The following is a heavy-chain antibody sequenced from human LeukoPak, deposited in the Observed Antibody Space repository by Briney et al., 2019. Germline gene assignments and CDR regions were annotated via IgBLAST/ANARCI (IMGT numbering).Heavy chain of an antibody. Sequence: GGSLRLSCAASGFTFSSYWMSWVRQAPGKGLEWVANIKQDGSEKYYVDSVKGRFTISRDNAKNSLYLQMNSLRAEDTAVYYCARDRSSYDFWRALNWGQGTLVIVSS. CDR1: GFTFSSYW. V-gene: IGHV3-7*01. CDR2: IKQDGSEK. CDR3: ARDRSSYDFWRALN. J-gene: IGHJ4*02. D-gene: IGHD3-3*01.